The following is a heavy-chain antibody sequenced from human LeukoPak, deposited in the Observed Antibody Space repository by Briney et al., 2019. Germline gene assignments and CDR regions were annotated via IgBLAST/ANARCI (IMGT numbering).Heavy chain of an antibody. D-gene: IGHD5/OR15-5a*01. Sequence: ASVKVSCKASGYTFIGYYLHWVRQAPGEGLEWMGWINPTSGGTNYAQKFQDRVTMTRDTSINTAYIELSRLTSDDTAVYYCARLVGLSTTASYWGQGTLVIVSS. CDR1: GYTFIGYY. J-gene: IGHJ4*02. CDR3: ARLVGLSTTASY. V-gene: IGHV1-2*02. CDR2: INPTSGGT.